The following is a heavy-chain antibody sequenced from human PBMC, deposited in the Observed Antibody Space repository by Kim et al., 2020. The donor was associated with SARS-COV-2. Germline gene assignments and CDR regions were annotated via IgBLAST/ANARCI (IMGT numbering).Heavy chain of an antibody. J-gene: IGHJ6*02. CDR3: ARDRAANYYYGMDV. Sequence: SLILSFSSTQFTNSSYAIHSVSHAPFKILESVSVISYHLSNKYYSDTVKGRFTISRDNSKNTLYLQMNSLRAEDTAVYYCARDRAANYYYGMDVWGQGFTVSV. V-gene: IGHV3-30*04. CDR1: QFTNSSYA. CDR2: ISYHLSNK. D-gene: IGHD2-15*01.